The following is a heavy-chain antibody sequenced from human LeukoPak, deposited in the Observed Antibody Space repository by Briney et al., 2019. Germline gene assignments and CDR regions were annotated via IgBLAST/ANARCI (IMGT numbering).Heavy chain of an antibody. CDR1: GGSISDSNYY. CDR2: IYYSGSA. Sequence: SETLSLTCTVSGGSISDSNYYWGWIRQPPGRELEWIANIYYSGSAYYSPSLKSRVTVSIDTSKNQFSLKLNSVTAADTAVYYCARQSTIAAARIDPWGQGTLVTVSS. V-gene: IGHV4-39*01. D-gene: IGHD6-25*01. J-gene: IGHJ5*02. CDR3: ARQSTIAAARIDP.